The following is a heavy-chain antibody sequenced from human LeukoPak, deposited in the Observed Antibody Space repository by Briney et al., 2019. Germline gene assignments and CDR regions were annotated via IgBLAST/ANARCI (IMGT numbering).Heavy chain of an antibody. J-gene: IGHJ4*02. CDR2: ISVSGNT. CDR3: AKAPVTTCSGAYCYPFDY. V-gene: IGHV3-23*01. Sequence: GGSLRLSCAASGFTLSSYAMSWVRQGPGKGLEWVSAISVSGNTYHTDSVKGRFTISRDSYKNTLYLQMNSLRAEDAAVYYCAKAPVTTCSGAYCYPFDYWGQGTLVTVSS. CDR1: GFTLSSYA. D-gene: IGHD2-15*01.